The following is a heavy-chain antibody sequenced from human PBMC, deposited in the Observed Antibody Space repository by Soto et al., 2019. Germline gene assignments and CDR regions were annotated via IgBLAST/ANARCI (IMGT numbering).Heavy chain of an antibody. J-gene: IGHJ4*02. CDR2: MNPNSGNT. CDR1: GYTFTSYD. D-gene: IGHD4-17*01. V-gene: IGHV1-8*01. Sequence: QVQLVQSGAEVKKPGASVKVSCKASGYTFTSYDINWVRQATGQGLEWMGWMNPNSGNTGYAQKVQGRDTRTRNTSISTAYMERSSLRSEDTAVYYCARVVNDYGDYESYWGQGTLVTVSS. CDR3: ARVVNDYGDYESY.